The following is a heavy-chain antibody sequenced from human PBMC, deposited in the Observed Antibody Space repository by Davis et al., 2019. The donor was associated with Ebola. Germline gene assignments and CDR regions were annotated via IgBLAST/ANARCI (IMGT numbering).Heavy chain of an antibody. CDR3: ARDAVSDIVVVVAATPYYYYYGMDV. D-gene: IGHD2-15*01. V-gene: IGHV3-21*01. J-gene: IGHJ6*02. Sequence: PGGSLRLSCAASGFTFSSYSMNWVRQAPGKGLEWVSSISSSSSYIYYADSVKGRFTISRDNAKNSLYLQMNSLRAEDTAVYYCARDAVSDIVVVVAATPYYYYYGMDVWGQGTTVTVSS. CDR2: ISSSSSYI. CDR1: GFTFSSYS.